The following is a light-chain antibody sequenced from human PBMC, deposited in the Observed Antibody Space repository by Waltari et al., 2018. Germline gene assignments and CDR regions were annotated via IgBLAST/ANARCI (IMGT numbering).Light chain of an antibody. CDR3: SSFTRTNSWV. CDR2: DVN. V-gene: IGLV2-14*03. J-gene: IGLJ3*02. Sequence: ALAQPASVSGSPGQSITISCTGTSSDVGGYNYVSWYQQHPGKAPRLMIYDVNNRPSAVSNRFSGSKSGNTASLTISGLQAEDEADYYCSSFTRTNSWVFGGGTKLTVL. CDR1: SSDVGGYNY.